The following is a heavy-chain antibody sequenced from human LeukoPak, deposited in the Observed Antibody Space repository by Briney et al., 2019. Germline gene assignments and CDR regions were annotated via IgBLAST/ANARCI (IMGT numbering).Heavy chain of an antibody. D-gene: IGHD2-8*02. J-gene: IGHJ4*02. V-gene: IGHV4-31*03. CDR3: AGHHPRNTVDF. CDR1: GGSISSGGYY. Sequence: SQTLSLTCTVSGGSISSGGYYWSWIRQHPGKGLEWIAYISDIGSINYNPSLKSRVTISLDTSKNQFSLKLSSVTAADTAVYYCAGHHPRNTVDFWGQGTLVTVSS. CDR2: ISDIGSI.